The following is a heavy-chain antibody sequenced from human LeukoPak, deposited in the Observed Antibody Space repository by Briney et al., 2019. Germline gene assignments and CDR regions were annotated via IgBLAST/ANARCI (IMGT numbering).Heavy chain of an antibody. Sequence: GGSLRLSCAASGFTFSSYSMNWVRQAPGKELEWVSYISNSGSTTYYADSVKGRFTISRDNAKNSLYLQMNSLRVEDTAVYYCARGGTAVARGEYWGQGTLVTVSS. CDR2: ISNSGSTT. J-gene: IGHJ4*02. CDR1: GFTFSSYS. V-gene: IGHV3-48*01. D-gene: IGHD6-19*01. CDR3: ARGGTAVARGEY.